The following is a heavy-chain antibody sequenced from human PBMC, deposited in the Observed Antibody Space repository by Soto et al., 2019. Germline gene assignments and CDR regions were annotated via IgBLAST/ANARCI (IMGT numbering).Heavy chain of an antibody. D-gene: IGHD3-22*01. CDR1: GGTFSSYA. J-gene: IGHJ4*02. V-gene: IGHV1-69*13. CDR3: ARGRGAYYDSSGYYEHDY. CDR2: IIPIFGTS. Sequence: GASVKVSCKASGGTFSSYAISWVRQAPGQGLEWMGGIIPIFGTSNYAQKFQGRVTITADESTSTAYMELSSLRSEDTAVYYCARGRGAYYDSSGYYEHDYWGQGTLVTVSS.